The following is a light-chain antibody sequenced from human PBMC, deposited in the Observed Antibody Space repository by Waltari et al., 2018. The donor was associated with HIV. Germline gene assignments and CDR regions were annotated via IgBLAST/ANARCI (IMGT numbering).Light chain of an antibody. Sequence: QSVLTQPPSASGTPGQRVTISCSGSNSNIGSNTVSWYQHLPGTAPKLLIYSDDQRPSGVPDRFSGSKSGTSASLAISGLQSEDEADYYCAVWDDGLNGPEFGGGTKLTVL. CDR2: SDD. CDR3: AVWDDGLNGPE. J-gene: IGLJ3*02. CDR1: NSNIGSNT. V-gene: IGLV1-44*01.